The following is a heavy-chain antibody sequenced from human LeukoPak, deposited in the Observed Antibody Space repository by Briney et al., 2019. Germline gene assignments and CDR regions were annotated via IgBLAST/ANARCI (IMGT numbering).Heavy chain of an antibody. D-gene: IGHD2-2*01. V-gene: IGHV1-69*01. CDR2: IIPIFGTA. CDR1: GGTXSSYA. J-gene: IGHJ5*02. CDR3: ATSLVVVPAAEGWFDP. Sequence: SVKVSCKASGGTXSSYAISWVRQAPGQGLEWMGGIIPIFGTANYAQKFQGRVTITADESTSTAYMELSSLRSEDTAVYYCATSLVVVPAAEGWFDPWGQGTLVTVSS.